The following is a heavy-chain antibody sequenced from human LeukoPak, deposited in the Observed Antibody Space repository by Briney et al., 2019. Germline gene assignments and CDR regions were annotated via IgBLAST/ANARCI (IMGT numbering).Heavy chain of an antibody. D-gene: IGHD3-22*01. V-gene: IGHV4-30-4*01. J-gene: IGHJ3*02. Sequence: PSETLSLTCTVSGGSISSGDHYWSWIRQPPGKGLEWIGYIYYSGSTYYNPSLKSRVTISVDMSKNQFSLKLSSVTAAVTAVYYCARVGYYDSSGYHYDAFDIWGQGTMVTVSS. CDR2: IYYSGST. CDR3: ARVGYYDSSGYHYDAFDI. CDR1: GGSISSGDHY.